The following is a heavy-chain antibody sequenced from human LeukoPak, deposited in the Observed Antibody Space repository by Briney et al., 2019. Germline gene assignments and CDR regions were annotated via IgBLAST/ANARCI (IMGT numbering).Heavy chain of an antibody. V-gene: IGHV3-7*05. CDR3: ARLTGSYYPY. J-gene: IGHJ1*01. D-gene: IGHD1-26*01. Sequence: GGSLRLSCVASGFTFSSYWMSWVRQAPGKGLEWVANINQDGSEKYYVDSVKGRFTISRDNAKNSLYLQMNSLRAEDTAVYYCARLTGSYYPYWGQGTLVSVSS. CDR2: INQDGSEK. CDR1: GFTFSSYW.